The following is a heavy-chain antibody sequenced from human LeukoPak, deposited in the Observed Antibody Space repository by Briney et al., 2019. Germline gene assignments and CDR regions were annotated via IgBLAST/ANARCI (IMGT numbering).Heavy chain of an antibody. V-gene: IGHV4-34*01. Sequence: PSETLSLTCAVYGGSFSGYYWSWIRQPPGKGLEWIGEINHSGSTNYNPSLKSRVTISVDTSKNQFSLKLSSVTAADTAVYYCASLDLNWGQGTLVTVSS. CDR1: GGSFSGYY. J-gene: IGHJ4*02. CDR2: INHSGST. CDR3: ASLDLN.